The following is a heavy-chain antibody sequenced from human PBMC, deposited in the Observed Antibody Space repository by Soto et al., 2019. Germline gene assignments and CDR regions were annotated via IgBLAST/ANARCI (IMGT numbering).Heavy chain of an antibody. CDR3: ARVSITIFGVVIMRAHGGMDV. CDR1: GYTFTSYY. D-gene: IGHD3-3*01. V-gene: IGHV1-18*04. Sequence: GASVKVSCKASGYTFTSYYMHWVRQAPGQGLEWMGWISAYNGNTNYAQKLQGRVTMTTDTSTSTAYMELRSLRSDDTAVYYCARVSITIFGVVIMRAHGGMDVWGQGTTVTVSS. J-gene: IGHJ6*02. CDR2: ISAYNGNT.